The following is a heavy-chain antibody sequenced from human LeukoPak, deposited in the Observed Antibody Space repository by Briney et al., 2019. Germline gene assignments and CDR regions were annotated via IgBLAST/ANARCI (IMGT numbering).Heavy chain of an antibody. CDR3: ARVMGNDSSGYVFGY. CDR2: ISAYNGNT. J-gene: IGHJ4*02. Sequence: GASVKVSCKASGYTFTSYGISWVRQAPGQGLEWMGWISAYNGNTNYAQKLQGRVTMTTDTSTSTAYMELRSLRSDDTAVYYCARVMGNDSSGYVFGYWGQGTLVTVSS. D-gene: IGHD3-22*01. V-gene: IGHV1-18*01. CDR1: GYTFTSYG.